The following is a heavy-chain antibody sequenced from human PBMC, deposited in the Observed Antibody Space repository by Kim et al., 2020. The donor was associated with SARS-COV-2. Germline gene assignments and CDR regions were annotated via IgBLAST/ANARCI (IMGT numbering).Heavy chain of an antibody. D-gene: IGHD1-26*01. CDR1: GFTFSSYA. J-gene: IGHJ4*02. CDR2: ISYDGSNK. V-gene: IGHV3-30*04. Sequence: GGSLRLSCAASGFTFSSYAMHWVRQAPGKGLEWVAVISYDGSNKYYADSVKGRFTISRDNSKNTLYLQMNSLRAEDTAVYYCARGKEPDYWGQGTLVTVSS. CDR3: ARGKEPDY.